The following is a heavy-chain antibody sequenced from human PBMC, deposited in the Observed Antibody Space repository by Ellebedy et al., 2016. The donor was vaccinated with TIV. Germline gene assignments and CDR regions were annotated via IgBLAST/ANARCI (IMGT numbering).Heavy chain of an antibody. CDR1: GFTFNSYA. J-gene: IGHJ4*02. Sequence: GESLKISCAASGFTFNSYAMSWVRQAPGKGLEWVSTISNTGSRTYYADSVEGRFIISRDNSKRTLYLQMNSLRAEDTAVYYCATHTYSSGWYYFDYWGQGTLVTVSS. D-gene: IGHD6-19*01. CDR3: ATHTYSSGWYYFDY. V-gene: IGHV3-23*01. CDR2: ISNTGSRT.